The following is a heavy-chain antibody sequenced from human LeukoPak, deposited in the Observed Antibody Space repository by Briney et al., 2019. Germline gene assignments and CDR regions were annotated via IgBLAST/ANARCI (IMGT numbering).Heavy chain of an antibody. J-gene: IGHJ3*02. D-gene: IGHD5-18*01. V-gene: IGHV1-69*06. CDR1: GGTFSSYA. CDR3: AREIDGYSYGLSDAFDI. Sequence: GSSVKVSCKASGGTFSSYAVSWVRQAPGQGLEWMGGIIPIFGTANYAQKFQGRVTITADKSTSTAYMELSSLRSEDTAVYYCAREIDGYSYGLSDAFDIWGQGTMVTVSS. CDR2: IIPIFGTA.